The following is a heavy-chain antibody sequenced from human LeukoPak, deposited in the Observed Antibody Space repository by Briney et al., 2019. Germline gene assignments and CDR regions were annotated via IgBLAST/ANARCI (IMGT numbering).Heavy chain of an antibody. J-gene: IGHJ3*02. V-gene: IGHV3-7*01. D-gene: IGHD2-2*01. Sequence: PGGSLRLSCAASGFTFSDYWMSWVRQSPGKGLEWVANIKHDGSEKYYVDSVKGRFTISRDNAKNSLYLQMNSLTAEDTAVYYCARDYQHAFDIWGQGTMVTVSS. CDR1: GFTFSDYW. CDR3: ARDYQHAFDI. CDR2: IKHDGSEK.